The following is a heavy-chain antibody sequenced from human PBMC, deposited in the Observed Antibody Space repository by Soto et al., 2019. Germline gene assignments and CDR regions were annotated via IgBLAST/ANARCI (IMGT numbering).Heavy chain of an antibody. J-gene: IGHJ4*02. D-gene: IGHD6-19*01. CDR3: ARDKVAVAGTSVDY. V-gene: IGHV4-34*01. CDR2: INHSGST. Sequence: TSETLSLTCAVYGGSFSGCYWSWIRQPPGKGLEWIGEINHSGSTNYNPSLKSRVTISVDTSKNQFSLKLSSVTAADTAVYYCARDKVAVAGTSVDYWGQGTLVTASS. CDR1: GGSFSGCY.